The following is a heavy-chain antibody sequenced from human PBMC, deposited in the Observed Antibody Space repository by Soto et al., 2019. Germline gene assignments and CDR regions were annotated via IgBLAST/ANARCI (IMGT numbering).Heavy chain of an antibody. V-gene: IGHV3-30*18. CDR2: MSWDGSDE. J-gene: IGHJ4*02. CDR3: AKEGCSGGICYGFDY. D-gene: IGHD2-15*01. CDR1: GFTFSSYG. Sequence: QVQLVESGGGVVQPGRSLRLSCAASGFTFSSYGMHWVRQAPGKGREWVAVMSWDGSDEFYEETVKGRFTVSRDNSRNTLYLQLNSLRPEDTAGYYCAKEGCSGGICYGFDYWGQGTLVTVSS.